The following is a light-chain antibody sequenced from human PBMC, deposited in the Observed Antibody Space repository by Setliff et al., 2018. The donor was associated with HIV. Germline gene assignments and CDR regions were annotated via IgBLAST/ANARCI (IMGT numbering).Light chain of an antibody. CDR1: SSNIGRNY. J-gene: IGLJ1*01. Sequence: QSALTQPPSASGTPGQRVTISCSGSSSNIGRNYVCWYQQLPGTTPKLLIYRNNQRPSGVPDRFSGSKSGTSASLAISGLRSEDEADYYCAAWDNSLSGSYVFGTGTKVTVL. V-gene: IGLV1-47*01. CDR3: AAWDNSLSGSYV. CDR2: RNN.